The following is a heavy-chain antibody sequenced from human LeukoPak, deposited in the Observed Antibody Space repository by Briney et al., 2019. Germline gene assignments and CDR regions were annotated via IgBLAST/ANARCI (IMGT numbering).Heavy chain of an antibody. D-gene: IGHD2-2*01. CDR2: ISAYNGNT. CDR3: ARDPGYCSSTSCYLSY. J-gene: IGHJ4*02. CDR1: GYTFTNYF. V-gene: IGHV1-18*04. Sequence: ASVKVSCKASGYTFTNYFMHWVRQAPGQGLEWMGWISAYNGNTNYAQKLQGRVTMTTDTSTSTAYMELRSLRSDDTAVYYCARDPGYCSSTSCYLSYWGQGTLVTVSS.